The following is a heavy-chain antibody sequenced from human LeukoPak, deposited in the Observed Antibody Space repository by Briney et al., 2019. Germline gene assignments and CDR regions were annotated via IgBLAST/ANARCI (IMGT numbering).Heavy chain of an antibody. J-gene: IGHJ4*02. D-gene: IGHD4-17*01. V-gene: IGHV3-20*04. Sequence: PGGSLRLSCAASGFTVSSNYMSWVRQAPGKGLEWVSGINWNGGSTGYADSVKGRFTISRDNAKNSLYLQMNSLRAEDTALYYCARDGGEGYDYGDYGEGYFDYWGQGTLVTVSS. CDR1: GFTVSSNY. CDR3: ARDGGEGYDYGDYGEGYFDY. CDR2: INWNGGST.